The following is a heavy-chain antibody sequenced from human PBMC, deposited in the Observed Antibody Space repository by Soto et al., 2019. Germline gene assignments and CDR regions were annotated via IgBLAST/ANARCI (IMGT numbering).Heavy chain of an antibody. J-gene: IGHJ4*02. V-gene: IGHV1-18*01. CDR1: GYTFTSYG. D-gene: IGHD6-25*01. CDR2: ISAYNGNT. CDR3: ARDSAPIAARPKDCDY. Sequence: GASVKVSCKASGYTFTSYGMRWVRQATGQGLEWMGWISAYNGNTNYAQKLQGRVTMTTDTSTSTAYMELRSLRSDDTAVYYCARDSAPIAARPKDCDYWGQGTLVTVS.